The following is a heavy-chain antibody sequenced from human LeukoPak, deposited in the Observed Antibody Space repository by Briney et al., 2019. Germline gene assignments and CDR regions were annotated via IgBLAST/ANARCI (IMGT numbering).Heavy chain of an antibody. Sequence: GGSLRLSCAASGFTFSSYGIHWVRQAPGKGLEWVSGISGSGRSTYYADSVKGPFTISRGNSKNTLYLQMNSLRAEDTALYYCAKDLGLILAAGPTFDYWGQGTLVTVSS. CDR2: ISGSGRST. J-gene: IGHJ4*02. V-gene: IGHV3-23*01. CDR1: GFTFSSYG. D-gene: IGHD6-6*01. CDR3: AKDLGLILAAGPTFDY.